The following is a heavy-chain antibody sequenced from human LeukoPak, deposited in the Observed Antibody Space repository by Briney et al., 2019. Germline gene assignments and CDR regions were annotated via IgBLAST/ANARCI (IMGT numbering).Heavy chain of an antibody. CDR3: ARDPLRGPAALYFDY. Sequence: KPSETLSLTCTVSGGSISSYYWSWIRQPAGKGLEWIGRIYTSGSTNYNPSLKSRVTMSVDTSKNQFSLKLSPVTAADTAVYYCARDPLRGPAALYFDYWGQGTLVTVSS. CDR2: IYTSGST. J-gene: IGHJ4*02. CDR1: GGSISSYY. V-gene: IGHV4-4*07. D-gene: IGHD2-2*01.